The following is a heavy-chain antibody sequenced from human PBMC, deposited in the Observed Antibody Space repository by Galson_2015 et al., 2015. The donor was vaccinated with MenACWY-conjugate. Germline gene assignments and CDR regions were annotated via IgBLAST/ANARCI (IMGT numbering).Heavy chain of an antibody. V-gene: IGHV3-23*01. CDR3: ASPPSGMKIVIVAGRDY. D-gene: IGHD2-21*01. Sequence: SLRLSCAASGFTFSSYAMSWVRQAPGKGLEWVSGIGASGGSTYYADSVKGRFTISRDNSKNTLYLQMNSLRAEDTAVYYCASPPSGMKIVIVAGRDYWGQWTQVTVSA. CDR1: GFTFSSYA. J-gene: IGHJ4*02. CDR2: IGASGGST.